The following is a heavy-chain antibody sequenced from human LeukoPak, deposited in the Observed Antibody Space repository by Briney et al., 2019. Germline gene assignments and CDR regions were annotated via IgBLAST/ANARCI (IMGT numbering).Heavy chain of an antibody. D-gene: IGHD3-22*01. CDR3: ARRRGIVVSAFDI. CDR1: GFTFSSYW. V-gene: IGHV3-74*01. J-gene: IGHJ3*02. CDR2: INSDRSST. Sequence: TGGSLRRSCAASGFTFSSYWMHWVRQAPGKGLVWVSRINSDRSSTSYADSVKGRFTISRDNAKNTLYLQMNSLRAEDTAVYYCARRRGIVVSAFDIWGQGTMVTVSS.